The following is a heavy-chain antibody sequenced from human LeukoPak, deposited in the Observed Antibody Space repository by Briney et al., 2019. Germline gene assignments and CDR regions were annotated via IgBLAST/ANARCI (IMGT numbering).Heavy chain of an antibody. CDR2: INHSGST. D-gene: IGHD3-10*01. Sequence: PSETLSLTCAVYGGSFSGYYWSWIRQPPGKGLEWIGEINHSGSTNYNPSLKGRVTISVDTSKNQFSLKLSSVTAADTAVYYCAGGSGSYYAFDYWGQGTLVTVSS. CDR3: AGGSGSYYAFDY. V-gene: IGHV4-34*01. CDR1: GGSFSGYY. J-gene: IGHJ4*02.